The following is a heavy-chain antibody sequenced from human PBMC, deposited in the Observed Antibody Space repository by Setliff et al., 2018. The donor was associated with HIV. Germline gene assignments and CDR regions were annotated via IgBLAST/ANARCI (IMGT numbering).Heavy chain of an antibody. CDR2: IYTSGST. CDR3: ARVQAGWLQFRYYFMDV. D-gene: IGHD5-12*01. CDR1: GVSIRSDVYY. V-gene: IGHV4-61*09. J-gene: IGHJ6*03. Sequence: PSETLSLTCTVSGVSIRSDVYYWSWIRQPAGKGLEWIGHIYTSGSTNYNPSLKSRVTMSVDTSKNQFSLKLTSVTAADTAVYYCARVQAGWLQFRYYFMDVWGKGTTVTVSS.